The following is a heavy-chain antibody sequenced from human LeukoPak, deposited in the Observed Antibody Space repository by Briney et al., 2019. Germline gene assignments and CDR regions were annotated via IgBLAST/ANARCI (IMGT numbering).Heavy chain of an antibody. V-gene: IGHV3-30*18. Sequence: GRSLRLSCAASEFTFSNYGMHWVRQAPGKGLEWVVVISHDGSNNNYADSVKGRFTISRDNSKNTLYLQMNSLRPEDTAVYYCAKVRVGTAHFDYWGQGTLVTVSS. CDR3: AKVRVGTAHFDY. D-gene: IGHD2-15*01. J-gene: IGHJ4*02. CDR2: ISHDGSNN. CDR1: EFTFSNYG.